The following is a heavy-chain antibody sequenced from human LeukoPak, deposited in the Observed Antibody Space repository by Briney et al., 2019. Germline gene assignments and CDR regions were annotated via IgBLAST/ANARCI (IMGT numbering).Heavy chain of an antibody. CDR1: GFTFSSYG. V-gene: IGHV3-33*01. CDR3: ARVGAAAGTQPYYYYGMDV. D-gene: IGHD6-13*01. J-gene: IGHJ6*02. CDR2: IWYDGSNK. Sequence: PGGSLRLSCAASGFTFSSYGMHWVRQAPGKGLEWVAVIWYDGSNKYHADSVKGRFTISRDNSKNTLYLQMNSLRAEDTAVYYCARVGAAAGTQPYYYYGMDVWGQGTTVTVSS.